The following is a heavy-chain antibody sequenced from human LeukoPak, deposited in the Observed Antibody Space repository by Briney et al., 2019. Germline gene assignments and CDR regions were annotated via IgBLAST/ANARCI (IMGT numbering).Heavy chain of an antibody. J-gene: IGHJ3*02. V-gene: IGHV4-38-2*02. Sequence: SETLSLTCSVSGSSFRSGHYWGWIRQSSGEGLEWIGNVHETGYANYNPSLKSRVTISVDTSKNQFSLKLSSVTAADTAVYYCARRPYSIFGVVHRFDIWGQGTMVTVSS. D-gene: IGHD3-3*01. CDR3: ARRPYSIFGVVHRFDI. CDR2: VHETGYA. CDR1: GSSFRSGHY.